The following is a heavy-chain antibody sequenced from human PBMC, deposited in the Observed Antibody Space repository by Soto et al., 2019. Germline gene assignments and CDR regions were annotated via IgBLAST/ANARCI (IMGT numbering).Heavy chain of an antibody. CDR1: GCSISSYY. D-gene: IGHD2-2*01. J-gene: IGHJ5*02. CDR3: AREVEKSWFDP. Sequence: SETLSLTCTVSGCSISSYYWSWIRQPPGKGLEWIGYIYYSGSTNYNPSLNSRVTISLDTSKNQYSLKLSSVTAADTGEYYCAREVEKSWFDPWGQGTLVTVSS. V-gene: IGHV4-59*01. CDR2: IYYSGST.